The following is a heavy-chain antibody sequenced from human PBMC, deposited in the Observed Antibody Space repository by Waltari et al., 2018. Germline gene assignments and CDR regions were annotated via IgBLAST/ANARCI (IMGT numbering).Heavy chain of an antibody. J-gene: IGHJ4*02. CDR3: ARGYVWGSPFDY. D-gene: IGHD3-16*01. CDR1: GGSISSGSYY. Sequence: QVQLQESGPGLVKPSQTLSLTCTVSGGSISSGSYYWSWIRQPAGKGLEWIGRIYTSGSTNYNPSLKSRATISVDTSKNHFSLKLSSVTAADTAGYYCARGYVWGSPFDYWGQGTLVTVSS. CDR2: IYTSGST. V-gene: IGHV4-61*02.